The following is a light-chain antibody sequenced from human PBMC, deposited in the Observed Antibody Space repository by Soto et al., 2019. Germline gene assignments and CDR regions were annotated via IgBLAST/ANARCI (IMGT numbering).Light chain of an antibody. V-gene: IGKV3-20*01. CDR1: QSVSSSY. J-gene: IGKJ5*01. Sequence: EIVLTQSPGTLSLSPGERATLSCRASQSVSSSYFAWYQQKPGQAPRLLIYGASSRATGIPDRFSGSGSGTDFSLTISRQEPEEFAVYYCQQYGSSPPITFGQGTRLAIK. CDR2: GAS. CDR3: QQYGSSPPIT.